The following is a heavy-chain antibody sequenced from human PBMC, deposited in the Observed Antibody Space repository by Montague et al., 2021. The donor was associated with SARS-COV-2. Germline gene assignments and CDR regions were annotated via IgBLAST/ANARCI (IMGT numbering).Heavy chain of an antibody. CDR1: GLTFSSYS. D-gene: IGHD3-10*01. Sequence: SLRLSCAASGLTFSSYSMNWVRQTPGKGLEWVSYISSSSSTIYYADSVKGRFTISRDNAKNSLYLQMNSLRDEDTAVYYCARDQVLWFGEHVVWGQGTLVTVSS. J-gene: IGHJ4*02. CDR2: ISSSSSTI. V-gene: IGHV3-48*02. CDR3: ARDQVLWFGEHVV.